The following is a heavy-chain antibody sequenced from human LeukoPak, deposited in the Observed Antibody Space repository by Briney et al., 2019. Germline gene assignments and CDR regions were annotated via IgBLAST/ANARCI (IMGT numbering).Heavy chain of an antibody. J-gene: IGHJ4*02. CDR3: ARVKYYYDSSGYYEYYFDY. CDR1: GFTFSSYG. V-gene: IGHV3-11*01. D-gene: IGHD3-22*01. Sequence: GGSLRLSCAASGFTFSSYGMSWIRQAPGKGLEWVSYISSSGNTIYYADSVKGRFTISRDNAKNSLYLQMNSLRAEDTAVYFCARVKYYYDSSGYYEYYFDYWGQGTLVTVSS. CDR2: ISSSGNTI.